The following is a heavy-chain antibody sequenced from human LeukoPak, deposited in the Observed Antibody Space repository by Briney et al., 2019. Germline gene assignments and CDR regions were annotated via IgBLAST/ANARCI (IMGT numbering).Heavy chain of an antibody. CDR1: GGSINSYY. CDR2: IFYSGST. D-gene: IGHD4-17*01. J-gene: IGHJ4*02. CDR3: ARGGPTVTAYSSWDS. V-gene: IGHV4-59*01. Sequence: SETLSLTCTVAGGSINSYYWSWIRQPPGKELEWIGYIFYSGSTKYIPSLESRVTISVDTSNNQFSLNLRSVTAADTAVYYCARGGPTVTAYSSWDSWGQGTLVTVSS.